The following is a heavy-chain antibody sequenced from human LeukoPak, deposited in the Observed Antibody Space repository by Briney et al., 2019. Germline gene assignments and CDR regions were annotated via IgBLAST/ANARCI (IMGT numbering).Heavy chain of an antibody. J-gene: IGHJ1*01. CDR2: ITGSGDYT. CDR1: GFTFSSYW. V-gene: IGHV3-23*01. Sequence: GGSLRLSCAASGFTFSSYWMSWVRQAPGKGLEWVSAITGSGDYTYYVDSVKGRFTISRDNSKNTLYLQMNSLRAEDTALYYCAKEGSIAVAGYADYFQDWGQGTLVTVSS. D-gene: IGHD6-19*01. CDR3: AKEGSIAVAGYADYFQD.